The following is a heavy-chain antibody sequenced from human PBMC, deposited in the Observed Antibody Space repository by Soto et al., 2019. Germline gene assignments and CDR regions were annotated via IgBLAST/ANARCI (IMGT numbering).Heavy chain of an antibody. D-gene: IGHD2-8*01. J-gene: IGHJ3*02. CDR1: GYTFVSFG. CDR3: ARDQTKWLRDASDI. Sequence: QVQLVQSGAEVKKPGASVKVSCKASGYTFVSFGINWVRQAPGQGLEWLGRISTYNGDTSYAEKFRGRVAMTTDTSSSTVYLELRSLRSDDTAVYYCARDQTKWLRDASDIWGQGSMVTVSS. CDR2: ISTYNGDT. V-gene: IGHV1-18*01.